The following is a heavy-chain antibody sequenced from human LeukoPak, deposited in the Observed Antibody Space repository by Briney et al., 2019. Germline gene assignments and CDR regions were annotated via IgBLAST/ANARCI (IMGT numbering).Heavy chain of an antibody. CDR1: GFTFSSYA. CDR3: ARDGGTAMVFGAFDI. Sequence: GGSLRLSCAVSGFTFSSYAMHLVRQPPGKGLEYVSAISSNGGSTYYANSVKGRFTISRDNSKNTLYLQMGSLRAEDMAVYYCARDGGTAMVFGAFDIWGQGTMVTVSS. V-gene: IGHV3-64*01. D-gene: IGHD5-18*01. CDR2: ISSNGGST. J-gene: IGHJ3*02.